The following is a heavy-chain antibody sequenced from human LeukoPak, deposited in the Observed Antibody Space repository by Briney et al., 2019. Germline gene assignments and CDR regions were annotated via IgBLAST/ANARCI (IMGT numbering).Heavy chain of an antibody. CDR3: ASWDSSGYYYDY. CDR2: INHSGST. V-gene: IGHV4-34*01. CDR1: GGSFSGYY. D-gene: IGHD3-22*01. Sequence: SETLSLTCAVYGGSFSGYYWSWIRQPPGKGLEWIGEINHSGSTNYNPSLKSRVTISVDTSKNQFSLKLSSVTAADTAVYYCASWDSSGYYYDYWGQGTLVTVSS. J-gene: IGHJ4*02.